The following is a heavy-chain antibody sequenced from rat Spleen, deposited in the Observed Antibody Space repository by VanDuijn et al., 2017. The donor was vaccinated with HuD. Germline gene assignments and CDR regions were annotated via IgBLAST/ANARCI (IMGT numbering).Heavy chain of an antibody. CDR3: ITDYGGYGDLFDY. D-gene: IGHD1-11*01. CDR2: ITHTGGSA. CDR1: GFTFNNYW. J-gene: IGHJ2*01. V-gene: IGHV5-31*01. Sequence: EVHLVESGGGLVQPGRSLKLSCVASGFTFNNYWMTWIRQAPGKGLEWVGSITHTGGSAYYPDSVKGRFTISRDDAKSTLYLQMNSLRSEDTATYYCITDYGGYGDLFDYWGQGVMVTVSS.